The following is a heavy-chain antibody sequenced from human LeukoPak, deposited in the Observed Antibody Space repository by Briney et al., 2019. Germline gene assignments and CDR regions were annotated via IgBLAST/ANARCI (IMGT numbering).Heavy chain of an antibody. D-gene: IGHD3-3*01. J-gene: IGHJ4*02. Sequence: GGSLRLSCAASGFTFSSYSMNWVRQAPGKGLEWVSYISSSSSTIYYADSVKGRFTISRDNARNSLYLQMNSLRAEDTAVYYCARDSDEWFLDYWGQGTLVTVSS. CDR3: ARDSDEWFLDY. CDR1: GFTFSSYS. CDR2: ISSSSSTI. V-gene: IGHV3-48*04.